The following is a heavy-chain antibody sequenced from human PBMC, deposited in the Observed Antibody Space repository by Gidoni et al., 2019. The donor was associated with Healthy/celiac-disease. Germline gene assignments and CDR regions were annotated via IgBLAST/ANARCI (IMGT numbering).Heavy chain of an antibody. J-gene: IGHJ4*02. CDR1: GGSISSSSYY. CDR3: ARHRGGELLLTTFDY. CDR2: IYYSGST. V-gene: IGHV4-39*01. D-gene: IGHD1-26*01. Sequence: QLQLQESGPGLVKPSETLSLTCTVSGGSISSSSYYWGWIRQPPGKGLEWIGSIYYSGSTYYNPSLESRVTISVDTSKNQFSLKLSSVTAADTAVYYCARHRGGELLLTTFDYWGQGTLVTVSS.